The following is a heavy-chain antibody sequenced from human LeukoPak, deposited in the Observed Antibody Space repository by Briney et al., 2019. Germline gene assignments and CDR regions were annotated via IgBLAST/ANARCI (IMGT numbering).Heavy chain of an antibody. CDR2: IRYDGSKK. Sequence: PGGSLRLSCEASGFTFSNSGMHWVRQAPGKGLEWVAFIRYDGSKKYYADSVKGRFTISRDNSKNTLYLQMNSLRAEDTAMYFCAKDAPFDPWGQGTLVTVSS. CDR3: AKDAPFDP. CDR1: GFTFSNSG. V-gene: IGHV3-30*02. J-gene: IGHJ5*02.